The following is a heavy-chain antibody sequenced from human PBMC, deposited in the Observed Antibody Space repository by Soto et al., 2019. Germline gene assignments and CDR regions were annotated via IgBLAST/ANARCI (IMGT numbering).Heavy chain of an antibody. V-gene: IGHV3-23*01. CDR2: ISGSGGST. CDR1: GFTFSSYA. Sequence: EVQLLESGGGLVQPGGSLRLSCAASGFTFSSYAMSWVRQAPGKGLEWVSAISGSGGSTYYADSVKGRITISRDNSKNTLYLQMNSLRAEDTAVYYCAKDHGIVGATTVYYWGQGTLVTVSS. D-gene: IGHD1-26*01. J-gene: IGHJ4*02. CDR3: AKDHGIVGATTVYY.